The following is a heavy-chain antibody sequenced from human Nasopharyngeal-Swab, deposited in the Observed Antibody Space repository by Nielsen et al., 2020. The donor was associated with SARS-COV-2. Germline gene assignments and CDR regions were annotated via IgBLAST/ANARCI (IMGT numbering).Heavy chain of an antibody. CDR2: ISGSGSST. J-gene: IGHJ3*02. Sequence: GESLKISCAASGFTFTSYAMSWVRQAPGKGLEWVSGISGSGSSTYYADSVKGRFTISRDSSKNTLYLQMNSLRAEDTAVYYCARGGELLLRAFDTWGQGTMVTVSS. CDR3: ARGGELLLRAFDT. D-gene: IGHD1-26*01. V-gene: IGHV3-23*01. CDR1: GFTFTSYA.